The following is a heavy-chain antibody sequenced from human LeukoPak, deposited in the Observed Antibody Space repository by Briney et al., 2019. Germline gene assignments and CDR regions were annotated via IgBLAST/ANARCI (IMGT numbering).Heavy chain of an antibody. D-gene: IGHD1-14*01. CDR2: ISAYNGNT. V-gene: IGHV1-18*01. Sequence: ASVKVSCKASGYTFTSYGISWVRQAPGQGLEGMGWISAYNGNTNYAQKLQGRVAMTTDTSTSTAYMELRSLRSDDTAVYYCAIALAGTRTDYDYWGQGTLVTVSS. CDR1: GYTFTSYG. CDR3: AIALAGTRTDYDY. J-gene: IGHJ4*02.